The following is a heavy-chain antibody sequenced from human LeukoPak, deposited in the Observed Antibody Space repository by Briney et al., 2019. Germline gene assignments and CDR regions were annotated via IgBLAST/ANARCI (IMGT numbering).Heavy chain of an antibody. Sequence: GASVKVSCKASGYTFTSYGISWVRQAPGQGLEWMGWISAYNGNTNYAQKLQGRVTMTTDTSTSTAYMELRSLRSDDTAVYYCARDRSYYDFWGGPLKAFDIWGQGTMVTVSS. J-gene: IGHJ3*02. CDR1: GYTFTSYG. D-gene: IGHD3-3*01. V-gene: IGHV1-18*01. CDR3: ARDRSYYDFWGGPLKAFDI. CDR2: ISAYNGNT.